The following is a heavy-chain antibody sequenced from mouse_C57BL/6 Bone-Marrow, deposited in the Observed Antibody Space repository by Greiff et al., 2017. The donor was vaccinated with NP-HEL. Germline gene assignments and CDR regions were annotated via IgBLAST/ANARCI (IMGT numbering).Heavy chain of an antibody. D-gene: IGHD2-4*01. CDR2: IWSDGST. V-gene: IGHV2-6-1*01. Sequence: QVQLKESGPGLVAPSQSLSITCTVSGFSLTSYGVHWVRQPPGKGLEWLVVIWSDGSTTYNSALKSRLSISKDNSKSQVFLKMNSLQTDDTAMYYCARQGSYYDYDAWFAYWGQGTLVTVSA. CDR1: GFSLTSYG. CDR3: ARQGSYYDYDAWFAY. J-gene: IGHJ3*01.